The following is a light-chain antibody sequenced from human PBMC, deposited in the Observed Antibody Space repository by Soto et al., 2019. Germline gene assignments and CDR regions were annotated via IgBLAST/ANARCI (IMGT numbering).Light chain of an antibody. CDR3: QKYGSSPGT. Sequence: EIVLTQSPGTLSLSPGERAILSCRASQSISDTNLAWYQQKPGQAPRLLIHNVFTRATGIPDRFSCSGSRTDVTLTVSRLEPEDFGVYSCQKYGSSPGTFGQGTKVEIK. V-gene: IGKV3-20*01. J-gene: IGKJ1*01. CDR1: QSISDTN. CDR2: NVF.